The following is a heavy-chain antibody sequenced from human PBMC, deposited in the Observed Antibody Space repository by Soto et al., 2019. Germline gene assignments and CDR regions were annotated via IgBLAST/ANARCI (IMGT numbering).Heavy chain of an antibody. CDR3: ARVGGSGTYYNLFFDY. D-gene: IGHD3-10*01. J-gene: IGHJ4*02. CDR1: GGSVSSGSYY. CDR2: IYYSGST. Sequence: TLSLTCTVSGGSVSSGSYYWSWIRQPPGKGLEWIGYIYYSGSTNYNPSLKSRVTISVDTSKSQFSLKLTSVTAADTAVYYCARVGGSGTYYNLFFDYWGQGTLVTVSS. V-gene: IGHV4-61*01.